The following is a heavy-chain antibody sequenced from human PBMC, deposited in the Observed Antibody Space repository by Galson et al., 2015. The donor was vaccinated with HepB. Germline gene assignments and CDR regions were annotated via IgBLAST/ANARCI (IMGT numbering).Heavy chain of an antibody. CDR2: MNPNSGNT. Sequence: SVKVSCKASGYTFTSYDINWVRQATGQGLEWMGWMNPNSGNTGYAQKFQGRVTVTRNTSISTAYMELSSLRSEDTAVYYCATKMGDSGSYCLGYWGQGTLVTVSS. V-gene: IGHV1-8*01. CDR3: ATKMGDSGSYCLGY. J-gene: IGHJ4*02. D-gene: IGHD1-26*01. CDR1: GYTFTSYD.